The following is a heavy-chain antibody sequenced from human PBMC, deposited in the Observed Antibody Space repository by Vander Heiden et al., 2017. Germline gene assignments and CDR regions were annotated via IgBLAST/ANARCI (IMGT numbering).Heavy chain of an antibody. CDR3: ARGLLWSSRGYFDY. J-gene: IGHJ4*02. D-gene: IGHD5-18*01. Sequence: EVQLVESGGGLVQPGGSLRLSCAASGFNFSSYEMNWVRQAPGKGLEWVSYISSSGSTIYYADSVKGRFTISRDNAKNSLYLQMNSLRAEDTAVYYCARGLLWSSRGYFDYWGQGTLVTVSS. CDR1: GFNFSSYE. V-gene: IGHV3-48*03. CDR2: ISSSGSTI.